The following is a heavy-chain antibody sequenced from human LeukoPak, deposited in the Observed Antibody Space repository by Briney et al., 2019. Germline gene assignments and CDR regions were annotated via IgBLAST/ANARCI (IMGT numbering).Heavy chain of an antibody. J-gene: IGHJ4*02. CDR2: VSAYNGNT. D-gene: IGHD5-12*01. V-gene: IGHV1-18*01. CDR3: ARDQGYSGYDWLRRFDY. CDR1: GYTFTSYG. Sequence: ASVKVSCKASGYTFTSYGISWVRQAPGQGLEWMGWVSAYNGNTNYAQKLQGRVTMTTDTSTSTAYMELRSLRSDDTAVYYCARDQGYSGYDWLRRFDYWGQGTLVTVSS.